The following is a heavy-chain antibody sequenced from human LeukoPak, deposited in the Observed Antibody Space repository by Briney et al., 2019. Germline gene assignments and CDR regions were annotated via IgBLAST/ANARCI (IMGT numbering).Heavy chain of an antibody. CDR2: IYSGGDT. CDR3: ARGEGGILATPEDY. J-gene: IGHJ4*02. D-gene: IGHD1-14*01. V-gene: IGHV3-53*01. CDR1: GFAVSSNY. Sequence: GGSLRLSCAASGFAVSSNYMSWVRQAPGKGLEWVSVIYSGGDTYYADSVKGRFTISRDNSKNTLYLQMNSLRAKDTAVYYCARGEGGILATPEDYWGQGTLVTVSS.